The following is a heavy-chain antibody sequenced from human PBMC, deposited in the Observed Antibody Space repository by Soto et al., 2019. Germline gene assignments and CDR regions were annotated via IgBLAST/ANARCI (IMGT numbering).Heavy chain of an antibody. CDR2: IYWDDDK. CDR3: AQSKGEYYYSMAV. J-gene: IGHJ6*02. Sequence: QITLKESGPTLLKPTQTPTLTSTFSGFSLTTSGVAVGWIRQPPGKALECLALIYWDDDKRYSPSLRSRLTITKDTSKNQVVLTMTDMEPVDAGTYYCAQSKGEYYYSMAVWGQGTTVIVSS. D-gene: IGHD1-26*01. CDR1: GFSLTTSGVA. V-gene: IGHV2-5*02.